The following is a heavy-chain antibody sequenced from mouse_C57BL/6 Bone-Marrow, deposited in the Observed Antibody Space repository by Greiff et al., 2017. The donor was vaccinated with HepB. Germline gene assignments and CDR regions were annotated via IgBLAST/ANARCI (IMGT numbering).Heavy chain of an antibody. D-gene: IGHD1-1*01. J-gene: IGHJ4*01. CDR2: IDPANGNT. CDR3: ARPDWITTVVATDYAMDY. CDR1: GFNIKNTY. V-gene: IGHV14-3*01. Sequence: VQLQQSVAELVRPGASVKLSCTASGFNIKNTYMHWVKQRPEQGLEWIGRIDPANGNTKYAPKFQGKATITADTASNTAYLQLSSLTSEDSAVYYCARPDWITTVVATDYAMDYWGQGTSVTVSS.